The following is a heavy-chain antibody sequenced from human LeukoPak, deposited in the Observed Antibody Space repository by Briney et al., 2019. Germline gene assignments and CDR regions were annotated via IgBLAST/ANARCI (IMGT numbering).Heavy chain of an antibody. CDR1: GGSINNYY. CDR2: ISDSGNI. D-gene: IGHD4-17*01. J-gene: IGHJ5*02. Sequence: SETLSLTCTVSGGSINNYYWNWIRQPPGKGLEWIGCISDSGNIRYNPSLKSRVTISVDTSESQSSLKVRSVTAADTAVYYCARHRRDGGYLSLFGPWGQGTLVTVSS. CDR3: ARHRRDGGYLSLFGP. V-gene: IGHV4-59*01.